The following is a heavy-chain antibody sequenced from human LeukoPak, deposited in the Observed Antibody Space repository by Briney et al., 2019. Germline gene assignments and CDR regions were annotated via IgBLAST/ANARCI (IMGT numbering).Heavy chain of an antibody. Sequence: GGSLRLSCAASGLTFDDYGMSWVRQAPGKGLEWVSGINWNGGSTGYADSVKGRFTISRDNAKNSLYLQMNSLRAEDTALYYCARSPYSSGWYWGVNWFDPWGQGTLVTVSS. D-gene: IGHD6-19*01. CDR3: ARSPYSSGWYWGVNWFDP. CDR2: INWNGGST. J-gene: IGHJ5*02. CDR1: GLTFDDYG. V-gene: IGHV3-20*04.